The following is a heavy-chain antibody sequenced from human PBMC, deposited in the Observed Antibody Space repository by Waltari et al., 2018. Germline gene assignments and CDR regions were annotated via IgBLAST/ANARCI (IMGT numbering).Heavy chain of an antibody. CDR3: TTDPLGP. CDR2: IKSQRDGGTR. J-gene: IGHJ5*02. Sequence: EVQFVESGGGLVKPGGSLRLSCTASGFTFRNAWMSWVRQAPGKGPEWVGRIKSQRDGGTRDYAAPVKGRFSSSREDSKNLMFLQMNSLTIEDTAVYYCTTDPLGPWGQGTLVTVSS. V-gene: IGHV3-15*01. CDR1: GFTFRNAW.